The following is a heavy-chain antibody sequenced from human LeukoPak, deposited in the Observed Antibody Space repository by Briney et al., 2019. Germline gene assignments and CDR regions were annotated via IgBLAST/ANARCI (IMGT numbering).Heavy chain of an antibody. CDR1: GYTFTGYY. Sequence: ASVKVSCKASGYTFTGYYMHWVRQAPGQGLEWMGWINPNSGGTNYAQRFQGRVTMTRDTSIGTAYMELSRLRSDDTAVYYCARGGSSGWYSRLDYYYYMDVWGKGTTVTVSS. CDR2: INPNSGGT. V-gene: IGHV1-2*02. CDR3: ARGGSSGWYSRLDYYYYMDV. D-gene: IGHD6-19*01. J-gene: IGHJ6*03.